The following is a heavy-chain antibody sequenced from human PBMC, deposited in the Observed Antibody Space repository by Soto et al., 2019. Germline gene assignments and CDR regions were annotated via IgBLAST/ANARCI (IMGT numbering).Heavy chain of an antibody. V-gene: IGHV4-39*01. J-gene: IGHJ4*02. CDR1: GGSISGSSYY. Sequence: LSLTFTVSGGSISGSSYYWGWIRQPPGKGLEWIGNIFYSGTTYYNPSLKSRVTISVDTSKNQFSLKLRSVTAADTAVYYCESSESYDQSDYWGQGTLVTVSS. D-gene: IGHD3-10*01. CDR3: ESSESYDQSDY. CDR2: IFYSGTT.